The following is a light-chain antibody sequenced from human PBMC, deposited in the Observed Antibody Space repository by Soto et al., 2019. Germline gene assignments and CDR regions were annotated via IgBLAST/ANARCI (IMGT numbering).Light chain of an antibody. CDR1: ALPNQY. V-gene: IGLV3-25*02. J-gene: IGLJ3*02. Sequence: SSELTQPPSVSVSPGQTARITCSGVALPNQYTYWDHQSPGQAPVLMIYKDSERPSGIPERLSGSSSGTSVTLTISGVQAEDETDDYCQSADNSGTYGVFGGGTKVTVL. CDR2: KDS. CDR3: QSADNSGTYGV.